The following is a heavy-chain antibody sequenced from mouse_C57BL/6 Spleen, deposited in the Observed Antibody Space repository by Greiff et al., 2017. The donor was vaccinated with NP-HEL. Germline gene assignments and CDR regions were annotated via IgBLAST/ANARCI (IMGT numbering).Heavy chain of an antibody. CDR3: ARSGYYYGRADY. Sequence: QVQLQQSGAELVKPGASVKISCKASGYAFSSYWMNWVKQRPGKGLEWIGQIYPGDGDTNYNGKFKGKATLTADKSSSTAYMQLSSLTSEDSAVYFCARSGYYYGRADYWGQGTTLTVSS. D-gene: IGHD1-1*01. J-gene: IGHJ2*01. CDR2: IYPGDGDT. CDR1: GYAFSSYW. V-gene: IGHV1-80*01.